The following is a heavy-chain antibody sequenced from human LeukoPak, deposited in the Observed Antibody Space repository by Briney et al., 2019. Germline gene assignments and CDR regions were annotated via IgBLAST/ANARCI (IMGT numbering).Heavy chain of an antibody. V-gene: IGHV3-23*01. CDR2: ISGSGGST. D-gene: IGHD3/OR15-3a*01. Sequence: GGSLRLSCAASGFTFDDYGMSWVRQAPGKGLEWVSAISGSGGSTYYADSVKGRFTISRGNSKNTLYLQMNSLRAEDTAVYYCAKDLFGRRSFDYWGQGTLVTVSS. CDR3: AKDLFGRRSFDY. CDR1: GFTFDDYG. J-gene: IGHJ4*02.